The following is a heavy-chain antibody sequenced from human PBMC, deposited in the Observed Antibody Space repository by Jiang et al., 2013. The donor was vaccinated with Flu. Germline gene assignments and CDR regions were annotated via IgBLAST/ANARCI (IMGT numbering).Heavy chain of an antibody. CDR2: INPSGGST. CDR1: GYTFTSHY. V-gene: IGHV1-46*01. Sequence: KASGYTFTSHYMHWVRQAPGQGLEWMGIINPSGGSTSYAQKFQGRVTMTRDTSTSTVYMELSSLRSEDTAVYYCARDSLHDYGMDVWGQGDHGSPPP. CDR3: ARDSLHDYGMDV. J-gene: IGHJ6*02.